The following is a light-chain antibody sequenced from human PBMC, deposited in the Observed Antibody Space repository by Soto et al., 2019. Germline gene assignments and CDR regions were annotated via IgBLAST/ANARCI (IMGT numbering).Light chain of an antibody. CDR1: HSVAGTQ. CDR3: QQYGSSPVT. V-gene: IGKV3-20*01. Sequence: EIVLTHSPGTLSLSPRERSTLYFRASHSVAGTQLGRYLQEPGQASPLLIYRASSRATGIPDRVRCSGAGAGLTLTISRPEPEDFAGFYCQQYGSSPVTFGQGTRLE. J-gene: IGKJ5*01. CDR2: RAS.